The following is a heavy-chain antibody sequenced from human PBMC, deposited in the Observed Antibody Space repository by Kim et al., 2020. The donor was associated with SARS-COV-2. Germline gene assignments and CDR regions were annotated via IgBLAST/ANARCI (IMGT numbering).Heavy chain of an antibody. CDR3: ARAFPGITMAPVARRAEYFQH. Sequence: SETLSLTCAVYGGSFSGYYWSWIRQPPGKGLEWIGEINHSGSTNYNPSLKSRVTISVDTSKNQFSLKLSSVTAADTAVYYCARAFPGITMAPVARRAEYFQHWGQGTLVTVSS. J-gene: IGHJ1*01. CDR1: GGSFSGYY. D-gene: IGHD3-10*01. CDR2: INHSGST. V-gene: IGHV4-34*01.